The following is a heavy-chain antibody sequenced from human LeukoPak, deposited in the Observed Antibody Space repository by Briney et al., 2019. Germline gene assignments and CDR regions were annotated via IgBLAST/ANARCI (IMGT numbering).Heavy chain of an antibody. Sequence: ASVKVSCKASGYTFTSYYMHWVRQAPGQGLEWMGIINPSGGSTSYAQKFQGRVTMTRDTSTSTVYMELSSLRSEDTAVYYCARALASYGSGSYYNSYYYGMDVWGQGTTVTVS. V-gene: IGHV1-46*01. CDR2: INPSGGST. CDR1: GYTFTSYY. D-gene: IGHD3-10*01. CDR3: ARALASYGSGSYYNSYYYGMDV. J-gene: IGHJ6*02.